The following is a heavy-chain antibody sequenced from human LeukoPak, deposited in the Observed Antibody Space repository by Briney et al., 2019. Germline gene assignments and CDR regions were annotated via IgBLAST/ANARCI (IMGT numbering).Heavy chain of an antibody. V-gene: IGHV1-69*04. Sequence: VASVKVSCKASGGTFSSYTISWVRQAPGQGLEWMGRIIPILGIANYAQKFQGRVTITADKSTSTAYMELSSLRSEDTAVYYCARDRPPRYCSGGSCYLNWFDPWGQGTLVTVSS. J-gene: IGHJ5*02. CDR3: ARDRPPRYCSGGSCYLNWFDP. CDR1: GGTFSSYT. D-gene: IGHD2-15*01. CDR2: IIPILGIA.